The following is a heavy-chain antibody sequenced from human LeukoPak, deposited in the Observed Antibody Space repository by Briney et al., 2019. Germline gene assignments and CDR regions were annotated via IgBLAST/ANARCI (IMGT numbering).Heavy chain of an antibody. CDR1: GFTFSNYA. J-gene: IGHJ4*02. CDR3: AKNDGNIWQPHS. CDR2: ISHDAKER. Sequence: GGSLRLSCVASGFTFSNYAMHWVRQAPGKGLEWAAVISHDAKERYYGGPAKGRFTISRDNSKNTLYFQMNTVRTEDTAIYYCAKNDGNIWQPHSWGQGTLVTVSS. V-gene: IGHV3-30*18.